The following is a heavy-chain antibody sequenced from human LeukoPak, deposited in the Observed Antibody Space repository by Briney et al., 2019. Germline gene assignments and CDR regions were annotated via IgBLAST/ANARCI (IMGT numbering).Heavy chain of an antibody. D-gene: IGHD5-12*01. CDR1: GFTFSSYS. CDR3: ARDSGGYDPTDYFDY. CDR2: ISSSSSYI. J-gene: IGHJ4*02. V-gene: IGHV3-21*01. Sequence: PGGSLRLSRAASGFTFSSYSMNWVRQAPGKGLEWVSSISSSSSYIYYADSVKGRFTISRDNAKNSLYLQMNSLRAEDTAVYYCARDSGGYDPTDYFDYWGQGTLVTVSS.